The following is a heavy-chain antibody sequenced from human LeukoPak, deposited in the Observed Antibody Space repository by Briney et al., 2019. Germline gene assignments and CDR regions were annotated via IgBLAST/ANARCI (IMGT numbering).Heavy chain of an antibody. V-gene: IGHV3-23*01. CDR3: AKDQGDYYDSSGYYLDAFDI. D-gene: IGHD3-22*01. CDR1: GFTFSSYA. Sequence: GASLRLSCAASGFTFSSYAMSWVRQAPGKGLEWVSAISGSGGSTYYADSVKGRSTISRDNSKNTLYLQMNSLRAEDTAVYYCAKDQGDYYDSSGYYLDAFDIWGRGTMVTVSS. CDR2: ISGSGGST. J-gene: IGHJ3*02.